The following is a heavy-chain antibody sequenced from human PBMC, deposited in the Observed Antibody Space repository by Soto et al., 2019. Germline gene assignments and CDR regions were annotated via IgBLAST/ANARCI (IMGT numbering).Heavy chain of an antibody. D-gene: IGHD5-18*01. CDR3: ASDSPVVTDV. J-gene: IGHJ6*02. V-gene: IGHV4-30-4*01. CDR1: GGSISSGDYY. Sequence: QVQLQESGPGLVKPSQTLSLTCTVSGGSISSGDYYWSWIRQPPGKGLEWIGYIYYSGSTYYNPSRKRRVTSSVDTSKHQFSLQLSSVTAADTAVYYCASDSPVVTDVWGQGTTVTVSS. CDR2: IYYSGST.